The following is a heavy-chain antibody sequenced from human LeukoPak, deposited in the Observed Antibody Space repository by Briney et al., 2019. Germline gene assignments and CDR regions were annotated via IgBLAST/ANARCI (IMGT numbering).Heavy chain of an antibody. CDR3: AKGLYIMVRGPFDY. CDR2: ISGSGGST. J-gene: IGHJ4*02. V-gene: IGHV3-23*01. D-gene: IGHD3-10*01. Sequence: GGSLRLSCAASGFTFNSYGMSWVRQAPGKGLEWVSAISGSGGSTYYADSVKGRFTISRDNSKNTLYLQMNSLRAEDTAVYYCAKGLYIMVRGPFDYWGQGTLVTVSS. CDR1: GFTFNSYG.